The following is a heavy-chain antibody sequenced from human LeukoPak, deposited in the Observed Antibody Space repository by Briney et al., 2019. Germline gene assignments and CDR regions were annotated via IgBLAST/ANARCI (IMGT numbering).Heavy chain of an antibody. CDR1: GFTFDDYA. Sequence: GGSLRLSCAASGFTFDDYAMHWVRQAPGKGLEWVSLISGDGGTTYSADSVKGRFTISRDNSKNSLYLQMNSLRTEDTALYYSARSLPDYFDYWGQGTLVTVSS. CDR2: ISGDGGTT. CDR3: ARSLPDYFDY. V-gene: IGHV3-43*02. J-gene: IGHJ4*02.